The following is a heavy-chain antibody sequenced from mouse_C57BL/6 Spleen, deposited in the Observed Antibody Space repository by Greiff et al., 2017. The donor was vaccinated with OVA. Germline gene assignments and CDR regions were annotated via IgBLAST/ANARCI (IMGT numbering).Heavy chain of an antibody. J-gene: IGHJ4*01. Sequence: VQLQQSGPELVKPGASVKISCKASGYTFTDYYMNWVKQSHGKSLEWIGDINPNNGGTSYTPKFKGKATLTVDKSSSTAYMERRSLTSEDSAVYYCAVRSNYEDARDDWGQGTSVTVAT. V-gene: IGHV1-26*01. D-gene: IGHD2-4*01. CDR3: AVRSNYEDARDD. CDR1: GYTFTDYY. CDR2: INPNNGGT.